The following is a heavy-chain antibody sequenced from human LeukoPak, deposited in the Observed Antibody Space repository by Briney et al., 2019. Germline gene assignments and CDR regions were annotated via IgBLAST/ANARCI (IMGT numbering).Heavy chain of an antibody. CDR3: ARGNRDIYDFWSGYYKTKPNWFDP. J-gene: IGHJ5*02. CDR2: INHSGST. V-gene: IGHV4-34*01. Sequence: SETLSLTCAVYGGSFSGYYRSWIRQPPGKGLEWIGEINHSGSTNYNPSLESRVTISVDTSRNQFSLKLSSVTAADTAVYYCARGNRDIYDFWSGYYKTKPNWFDPWGQGTLVTVSS. CDR1: GGSFSGYY. D-gene: IGHD3-3*01.